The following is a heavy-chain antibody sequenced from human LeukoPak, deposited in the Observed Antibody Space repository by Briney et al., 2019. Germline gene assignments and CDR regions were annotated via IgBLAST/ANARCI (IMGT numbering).Heavy chain of an antibody. CDR2: VYYSGTT. CDR1: GGSISSYY. CDR3: ARGGYSSGPDY. D-gene: IGHD6-19*01. Sequence: PSETLSLTCSVSGGSISSYYWSWIRQPPGKGLEWIGYVYYSGTTNYNPSLKSRVTISVDTSNNQFSLKLNSVTAADTAVYYCARGGYSSGPDYWGQGTLVTVSS. J-gene: IGHJ4*02. V-gene: IGHV4-59*01.